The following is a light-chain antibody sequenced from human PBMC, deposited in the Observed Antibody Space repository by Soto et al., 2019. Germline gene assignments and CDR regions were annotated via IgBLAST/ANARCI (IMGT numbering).Light chain of an antibody. CDR2: WAS. CDR3: QQYYSTTLT. CDR1: QSVLYSSNNNNY. J-gene: IGKJ4*01. V-gene: IGKV4-1*01. Sequence: DILLTQSPDSLAVSLGERATINCKSSQSVLYSSNNNNYLAWYQQRPGQPPKLLIYWASTRESGVPDRFSGSGSGTDFTLTINSLQAEDVAVYYCQQYYSTTLTFGGGTKVDIK.